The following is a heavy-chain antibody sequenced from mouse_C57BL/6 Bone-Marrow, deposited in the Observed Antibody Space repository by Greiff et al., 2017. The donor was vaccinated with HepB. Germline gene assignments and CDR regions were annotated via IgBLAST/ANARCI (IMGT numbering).Heavy chain of an antibody. J-gene: IGHJ2*01. CDR1: GYTFTSYT. CDR3: ARGGIYSND. D-gene: IGHD2-5*01. Sequence: QVQLKESGAELARPGASVKMSCKASGYTFTSYTMHWVKQRPGQGLEWIGYINPSSGYTKYNQKFKDKATLTAAKSSSTASMQLSSLTSEDSAVYYCARGGIYSNDWGQGTTLTVSS. CDR2: INPSSGYT. V-gene: IGHV1-4*01.